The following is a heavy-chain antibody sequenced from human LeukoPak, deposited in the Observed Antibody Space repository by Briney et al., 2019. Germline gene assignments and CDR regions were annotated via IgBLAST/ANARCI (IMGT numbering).Heavy chain of an antibody. D-gene: IGHD3-10*01. J-gene: IGHJ5*02. CDR3: ATDQGLARVLDP. CDR1: GYTLTELS. Sequence: ASVKVSCKVSGYTLTELSMHWVRQAPGKGLEWMGGFDPEDGETIYAQKFQGRVTMTEDTSTDTAYMELSSLRSEDTAVYYCATDQGLARVLDPWGQGTLVTVSS. V-gene: IGHV1-24*01. CDR2: FDPEDGET.